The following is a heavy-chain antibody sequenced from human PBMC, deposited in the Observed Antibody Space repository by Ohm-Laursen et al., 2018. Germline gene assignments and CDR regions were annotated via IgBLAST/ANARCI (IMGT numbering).Heavy chain of an antibody. CDR3: AKDSLAAPRGNWFDP. Sequence: SLRLSCAASGLTLTSYSMNWVRQAPGKGLEWVSSISFSGSHIYYADSVKGRFTISRDNAKTTLYLQMNSLRAEDTALYYCAKDSLAAPRGNWFDPWGQGTLVTVSS. CDR2: ISFSGSHI. D-gene: IGHD6-19*01. CDR1: GLTLTSYS. V-gene: IGHV3-21*04. J-gene: IGHJ5*02.